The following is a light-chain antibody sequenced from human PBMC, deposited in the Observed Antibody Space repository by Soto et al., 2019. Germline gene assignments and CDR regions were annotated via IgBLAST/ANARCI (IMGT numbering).Light chain of an antibody. V-gene: IGKV3D-20*02. CDR2: YIS. CDR1: QSVTSSY. J-gene: IGKJ5*01. CDR3: QQHNQWPIT. Sequence: EIVLTQSPGTLSLYPGESATLSCRASQSVTSSYIAWYQQKPGQAPRLLIYYISTRATGIPARFSGSGSGTEFTLTINSLQSEDSAVYYCQQHNQWPITFGQGTRLEIK.